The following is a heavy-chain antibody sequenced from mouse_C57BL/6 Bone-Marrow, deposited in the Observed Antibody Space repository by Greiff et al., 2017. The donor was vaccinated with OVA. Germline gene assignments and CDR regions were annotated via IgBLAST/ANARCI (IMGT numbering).Heavy chain of an antibody. V-gene: IGHV5-6*02. Sequence: DVMLVESGGDLVKPGGSLKLSCAASGFTFSSYGMSWVRQTPDKRLEWVATISSGGSYTYYPDSVKGRFTISRDNAKNTLYLQMSSLKSEDTAMYYCARPLYSNYEYFDVWGTGTTVTVSS. D-gene: IGHD2-5*01. J-gene: IGHJ1*03. CDR3: ARPLYSNYEYFDV. CDR1: GFTFSSYG. CDR2: ISSGGSYT.